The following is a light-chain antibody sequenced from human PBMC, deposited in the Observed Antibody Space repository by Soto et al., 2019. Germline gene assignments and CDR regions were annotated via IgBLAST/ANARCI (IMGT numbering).Light chain of an antibody. J-gene: IGKJ2*01. V-gene: IGKV3-20*01. Sequence: EIVLTQSPGTLSLSPGDSATLSCRTSQSVSTSYLAWYQQKRGQAPRLIIYAASSRATGIPDRFSGSGSGADFTLTISRLEPEDSAVYYCQQHGSSPYMYTFGQGTKLEI. CDR1: QSVSTSY. CDR2: AAS. CDR3: QQHGSSPYMYT.